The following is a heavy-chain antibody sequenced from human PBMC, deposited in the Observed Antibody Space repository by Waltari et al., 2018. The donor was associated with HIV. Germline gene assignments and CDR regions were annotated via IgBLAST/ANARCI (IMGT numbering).Heavy chain of an antibody. V-gene: IGHV3-23*01. J-gene: IGHJ3*01. Sequence: EVQLLESGGGLVQPGGSLGLSCSASGFNFRTFAMSWVRQAPGNGPEWVSALSGSGSTASYADYVKGRFTISRDFSNNTLFLQMNNLRAEDTAVYFCAKSMRDLRPSAFDVWGQGTMVAISS. CDR2: LSGSGSTA. D-gene: IGHD2-8*01. CDR3: AKSMRDLRPSAFDV. CDR1: GFNFRTFA.